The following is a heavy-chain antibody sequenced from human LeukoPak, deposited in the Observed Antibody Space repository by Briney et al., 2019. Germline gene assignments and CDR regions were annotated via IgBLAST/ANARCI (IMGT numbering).Heavy chain of an antibody. CDR2: IYGGGSGST. Sequence: GGSLRLSCVASGFTFSKYTMSRVRQAPGKGLGWVSGIYGGGSGSTFYAESVKGRFTISIDNSKNALYLQMNSPRDEDTAVYYCASGSYYPSWGQGTLVTVSS. CDR3: ASGSYYPS. CDR1: GFTFSKYT. J-gene: IGHJ4*02. D-gene: IGHD1-26*01. V-gene: IGHV3-23*01.